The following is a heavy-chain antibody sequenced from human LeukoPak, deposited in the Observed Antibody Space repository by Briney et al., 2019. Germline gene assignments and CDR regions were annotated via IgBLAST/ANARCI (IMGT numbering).Heavy chain of an antibody. Sequence: HPGGSLRLSCAASGFTFSSYAMSWVRQAPGKGLEWVSAISGSGGSTYYADSVKGRFTISRDNSKNTLYLQMNSLRAEDTAVHYCAKVRYCSGGSCYPFDYWGQGTLVTVSS. D-gene: IGHD2-15*01. V-gene: IGHV3-23*01. J-gene: IGHJ4*02. CDR1: GFTFSSYA. CDR3: AKVRYCSGGSCYPFDY. CDR2: ISGSGGST.